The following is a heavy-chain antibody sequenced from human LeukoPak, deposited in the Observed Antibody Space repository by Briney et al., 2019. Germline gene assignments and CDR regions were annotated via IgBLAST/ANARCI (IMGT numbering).Heavy chain of an antibody. D-gene: IGHD3-22*01. Sequence: SETLSLTCAVSSGSVSSSNWWSWVRQPPGKGLEWIGEIYHSGSTNYNPSLKSRVTISVDTSKNQFSLKLSSVTAADTAVYYCAREYYYDSSGYSNFDYWGQGTLVTVSS. CDR3: AREYYYDSSGYSNFDY. V-gene: IGHV4-4*02. J-gene: IGHJ4*02. CDR1: SGSVSSSNW. CDR2: IYHSGST.